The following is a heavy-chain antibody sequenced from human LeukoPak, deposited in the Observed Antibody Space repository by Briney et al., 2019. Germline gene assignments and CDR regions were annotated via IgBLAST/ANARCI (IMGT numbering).Heavy chain of an antibody. CDR1: GYTFTGYY. V-gene: IGHV1-2*02. CDR3: ATDLPSRGEVQDY. J-gene: IGHJ4*02. CDR2: INPNSGGT. Sequence: ASVKVSCKASGYTFTGYYMHWVRQAPGQGLEWMGWINPNSGGTNYAQKLQGRVTMTTDTSTSTAYMELRSLRSEDTAVYYCATDLPSRGEVQDYWGQGTLVTVSS. D-gene: IGHD2-21*01.